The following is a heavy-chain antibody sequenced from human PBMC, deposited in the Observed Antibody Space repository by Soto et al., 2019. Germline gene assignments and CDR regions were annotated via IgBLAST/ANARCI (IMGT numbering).Heavy chain of an antibody. V-gene: IGHV1-3*01. Sequence: QVQLVQSGAEVKKPGASVKVSCKASGYTFTSYAMHWVRQAPGQRLEWMGWINAGNGNTKYSQKFQGRVTITRDTSASTAYMELSSLRSEDTAVYYCARDIRPLGSKVFLEWLSLFDWFDPWGQGTLVTVSS. CDR3: ARDIRPLGSKVFLEWLSLFDWFDP. CDR2: INAGNGNT. J-gene: IGHJ5*02. CDR1: GYTFTSYA. D-gene: IGHD3-3*01.